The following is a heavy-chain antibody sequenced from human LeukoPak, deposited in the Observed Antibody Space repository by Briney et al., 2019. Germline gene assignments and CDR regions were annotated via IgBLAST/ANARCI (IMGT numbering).Heavy chain of an antibody. CDR2: IYATGST. D-gene: IGHD2-8*01. J-gene: IGHJ4*02. CDR1: GGSISSYY. Sequence: PSETLSLTCTVSGGSISSYYWSWIRQPPGKGLEWIGYIYATGSTNYNPSLKSRVTISVDTSKNQFSLNLRSVTAADTAVYYCARKVSVRPPRGPGGREPLVPV. V-gene: IGHV4-4*09. CDR3: ARKVSVRPPRGP.